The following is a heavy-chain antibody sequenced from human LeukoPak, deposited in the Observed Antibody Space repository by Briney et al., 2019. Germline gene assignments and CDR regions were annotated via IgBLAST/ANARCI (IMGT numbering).Heavy chain of an antibody. J-gene: IGHJ4*02. V-gene: IGHV3-23*01. CDR3: ARVSSYAEVDY. CDR1: GFTFNSYA. D-gene: IGHD4-11*01. Sequence: GGSPRLSCAASGFTFNSYAMSWVRQAPGKGLEWVSAISGSGGSTYYADSVKGRFTISRDNSKNMLYLQMSSLRAEDTAVYYCARVSSYAEVDYWGQGTLVTVSS. CDR2: ISGSGGST.